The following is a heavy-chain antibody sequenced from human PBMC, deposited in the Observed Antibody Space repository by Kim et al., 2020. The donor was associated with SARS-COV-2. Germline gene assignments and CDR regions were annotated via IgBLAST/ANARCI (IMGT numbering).Heavy chain of an antibody. CDR1: GFTFSSYG. CDR2: IWYDGSNK. V-gene: IGHV3-33*01. CDR3: ARDQGIVVVDGMDV. D-gene: IGHD3-22*01. Sequence: LSLTCAASGFTFSSYGMHWVRQAPGKGLEWVAVIWYDGSNKYYADSVKGRFTISRDNSKNTLYLQMNSLRAEDTAVYYCARDQGIVVVDGMDVWGQGTTVTVSS. J-gene: IGHJ6*02.